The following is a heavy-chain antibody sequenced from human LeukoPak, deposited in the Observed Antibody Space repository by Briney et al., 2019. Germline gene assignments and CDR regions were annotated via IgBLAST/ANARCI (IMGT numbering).Heavy chain of an antibody. D-gene: IGHD6-13*01. CDR3: ARVSGYSSSWYPANFDY. CDR2: IYHSGST. CDR1: GYSISSGYY. J-gene: IGHJ4*02. Sequence: SETLSLTCTVSGYSISSGYYWGWIRQPPGKGLEWIGSIYHSGSTYYNPSLKSRVTISVDTSNNQFSLRLSSVTAADTAVYYCARVSGYSSSWYPANFDYWGQGTLVTVSS. V-gene: IGHV4-38-2*02.